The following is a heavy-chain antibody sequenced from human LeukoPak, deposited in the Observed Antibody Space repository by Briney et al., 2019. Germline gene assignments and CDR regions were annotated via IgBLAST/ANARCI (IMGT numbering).Heavy chain of an antibody. V-gene: IGHV4-59*01. J-gene: IGHJ4*02. D-gene: IGHD5-18*01. CDR3: ARGASGYSYG. CDR1: GGSISSYY. CDR2: IYYSGST. Sequence: SETLSLTCTVSGGSISSYYWSWIRQPPGKGLEWIGYIYYSGSTNYNPSLKSRVTISIDTSKNQFSLNLSSVTAADTAVYYCARGASGYSYGGGKGTLVTVS.